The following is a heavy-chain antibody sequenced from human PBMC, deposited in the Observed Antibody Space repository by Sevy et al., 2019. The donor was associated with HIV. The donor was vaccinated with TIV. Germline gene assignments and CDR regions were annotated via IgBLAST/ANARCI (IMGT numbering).Heavy chain of an antibody. V-gene: IGHV3-30*18. CDR1: GFTFSSYG. J-gene: IGHJ4*02. Sequence: GGSLRLSCAASGFTFSSYGMHWVRQAPGKGLEWVTLISYDGSNKYYADSVKGQFTIPSDNSKNTLNLQMNSLRAEDTAVYYCAKDWEEMATMGGLFDYWGQGTLVTVSS. D-gene: IGHD5-12*01. CDR2: ISYDGSNK. CDR3: AKDWEEMATMGGLFDY.